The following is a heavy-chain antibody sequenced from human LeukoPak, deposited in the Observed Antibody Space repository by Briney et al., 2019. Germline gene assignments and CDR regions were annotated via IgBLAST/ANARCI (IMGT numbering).Heavy chain of an antibody. Sequence: PGGSLRFFCAASGFTFRNHWMHCVRQARGKGRVWVSRIYEGGSNAMYADSVKGRFSIYRDNAKNTVNLQMNSLRAEETGVYYCIRDEALWRLDYWGQGTLVTVSS. CDR2: IYEGGSNA. J-gene: IGHJ4*02. D-gene: IGHD2-21*01. CDR1: GFTFRNHW. CDR3: IRDEALWRLDY. V-gene: IGHV3-74*03.